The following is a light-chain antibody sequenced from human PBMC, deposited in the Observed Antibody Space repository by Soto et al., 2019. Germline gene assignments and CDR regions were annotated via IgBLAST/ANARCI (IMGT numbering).Light chain of an antibody. CDR1: SSDVGNYNL. J-gene: IGLJ3*02. V-gene: IGLV2-23*02. CDR2: EVS. Sequence: QSALTQPAYVSGSPGQSITISCTGTSSDVGNYNLVSWYQQHPGKAPKLMIYEVSKRPSGVSNRFSGSKSGNTASLTISGLQAEDEADYYCCSYAGSTPLWVFGGGTKLTVL. CDR3: CSYAGSTPLWV.